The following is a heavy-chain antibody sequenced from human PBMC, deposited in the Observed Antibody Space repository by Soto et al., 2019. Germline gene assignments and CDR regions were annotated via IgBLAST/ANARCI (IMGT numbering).Heavy chain of an antibody. V-gene: IGHV4-39*01. D-gene: IGHD1-7*01. CDR1: GGSISSSSHY. CDR3: ARRGNWKYVVDP. CDR2: IYFAGNT. J-gene: IGHJ5*02. Sequence: SETLSLTCTVSGGSISSSSHYWAWIRQPPGKGLEFLGNIYFAGNTNYNPSLQSRVTISVDTSRNRFSLRLSSVTAADTAVYYCARRGNWKYVVDPWGQGTLVTVSS.